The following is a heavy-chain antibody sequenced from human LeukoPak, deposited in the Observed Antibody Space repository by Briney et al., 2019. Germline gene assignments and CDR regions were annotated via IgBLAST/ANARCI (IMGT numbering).Heavy chain of an antibody. D-gene: IGHD3-22*01. V-gene: IGHV3-53*01. CDR3: ARDIPSRYDSSGYSDY. CDR1: GFTVSTYY. CDR2: LHSGGTT. J-gene: IGHJ4*02. Sequence: GGSLRLSCAASGFTVSTYYMIWVRQAPGKGLQWVSVLHSGGTTHYADSVKGRFTISRDNSKNTLYLQMNSLRAEDTAVYYCARDIPSRYDSSGYSDYWGQGTLVTVSS.